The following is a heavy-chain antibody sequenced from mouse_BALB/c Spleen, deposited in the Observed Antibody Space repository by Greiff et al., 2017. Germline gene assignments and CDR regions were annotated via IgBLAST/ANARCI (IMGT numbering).Heavy chain of an antibody. J-gene: IGHJ2*01. V-gene: IGHV5-12-1*01. CDR1: GFAFSSYD. CDR2: ISSGGGST. CDR3: ARHMGLRRGGVDD. Sequence: EVKLMESGGGLVKPGGSLKLSCAASGFAFSSYDMSWVRQTPEKRLEWVAYISSGGGSTYYPDTVKGRFTISRDNAKNTLYLQMSSLKSEDTAMYYCARHMGLRRGGVDDWGQGTTLTVSS. D-gene: IGHD2-4*01.